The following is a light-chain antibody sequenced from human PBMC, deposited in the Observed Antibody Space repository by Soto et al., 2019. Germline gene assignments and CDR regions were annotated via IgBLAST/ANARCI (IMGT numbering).Light chain of an antibody. CDR1: SSDVGGYNY. Sequence: QSVLTQPRSVSGSPGQSVTISCTGTSSDVGGYNYVSWYQQHPGKAPKLMIYDVSKRPSGVPDRFSGSKSGNTASLTISGLQDEDEADYYCCSYAGSYTSYVVFGGGTKLTVL. J-gene: IGLJ2*01. CDR2: DVS. V-gene: IGLV2-11*01. CDR3: CSYAGSYTSYVV.